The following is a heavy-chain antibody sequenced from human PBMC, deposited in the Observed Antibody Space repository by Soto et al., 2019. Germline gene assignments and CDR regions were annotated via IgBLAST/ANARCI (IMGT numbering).Heavy chain of an antibody. CDR3: AHKEGYFDFWGCYYNPYYLDY. V-gene: IGHV2-5*01. CDR2: INWNDDK. D-gene: IGHD3-3*01. J-gene: IGHJ4*02. CDR1: GFSLSTSGVG. Sequence: QITLKESCPTLVKPTQTLTLTFTFSGFSLSTSGVGVGWIRQPPGKALEWLALINWNDDKRHSPSLKSRITNTQATSKNQAVLTMTNRYPMETATYFCAHKEGYFDFWGCYYNPYYLDYWGQGTPVTVS.